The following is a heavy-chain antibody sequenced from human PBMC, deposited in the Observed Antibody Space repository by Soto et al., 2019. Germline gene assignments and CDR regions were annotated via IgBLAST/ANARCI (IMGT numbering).Heavy chain of an antibody. CDR1: GFTFISYA. J-gene: IGHJ5*02. CDR3: ARDPLFDP. Sequence: WGSLRLSCAASGFTFISYAMHWVRQAPGKGLEWVAVISYDGSNKYYADSVKGRFTISRDNAKNSLYLQMNSLRAEDTAVYYCARDPLFDPWGQGTLVTVSS. CDR2: ISYDGSNK. V-gene: IGHV3-30-3*01.